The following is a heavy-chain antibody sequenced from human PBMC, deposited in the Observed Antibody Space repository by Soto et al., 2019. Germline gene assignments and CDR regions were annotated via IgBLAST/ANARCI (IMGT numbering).Heavy chain of an antibody. Sequence: ASVKVSCKVSGYTLTELSMHWVRQAPGKGLEWMGGFDPEDGETIYAQKFQGRVTMTEDTSTDTAYMELSSLRSEDTAVYYCATAPAIFAYCGGDCYKRTQFDYWGQGTLVTVSS. J-gene: IGHJ4*02. CDR3: ATAPAIFAYCGGDCYKRTQFDY. CDR1: GYTLTELS. V-gene: IGHV1-24*01. D-gene: IGHD2-21*01. CDR2: FDPEDGET.